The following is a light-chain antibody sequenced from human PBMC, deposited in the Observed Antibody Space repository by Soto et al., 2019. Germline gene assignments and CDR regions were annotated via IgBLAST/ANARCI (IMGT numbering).Light chain of an antibody. CDR3: QQRSHWPPGT. CDR2: DAS. V-gene: IGKV3-11*01. Sequence: EIVLTQSPATLSLSPGERATLSCRASQSVSRYLAWYQQKPGQAPRLLIYDASTRATGVPARFSGSGSGTDFTLTISRLEPEDSAVYYCQQRSHWPPGTFGQGTKLEIK. CDR1: QSVSRY. J-gene: IGKJ2*01.